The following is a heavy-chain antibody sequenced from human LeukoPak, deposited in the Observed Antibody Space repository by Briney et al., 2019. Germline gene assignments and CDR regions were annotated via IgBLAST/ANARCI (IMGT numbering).Heavy chain of an antibody. CDR2: ISSSSSYI. D-gene: IGHD3-22*01. CDR1: GFTFSSYS. CDR3: ARDPALTTYYYDSSGYQN. V-gene: IGHV3-21*01. Sequence: GGSLRLSCAASGFTFSSYSMNWVRQAPGKGLEWVSSISSSSSYIYYADSVKGRFTISRDNAKNSLYLQMNSLRAEDTAVYYCARDPALTTYYYDSSGYQNWGQGTLVTVSS. J-gene: IGHJ4*02.